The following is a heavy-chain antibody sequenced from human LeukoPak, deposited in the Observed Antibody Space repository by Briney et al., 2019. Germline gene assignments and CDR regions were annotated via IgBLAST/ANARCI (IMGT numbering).Heavy chain of an antibody. CDR3: AREGPPFRDAVPTASNWFDP. CDR2: IYFSGST. D-gene: IGHD4-17*01. Sequence: SETLSLTCTVSGGSISSYYWSWMRQPPGKGLELIGYIYFSGSTNYNPSLKSRVTISVDTSKNQFSLKLSSVTAADTAVYYCAREGPPFRDAVPTASNWFDPWGQGTLVTVSS. V-gene: IGHV4-59*01. CDR1: GGSISSYY. J-gene: IGHJ5*02.